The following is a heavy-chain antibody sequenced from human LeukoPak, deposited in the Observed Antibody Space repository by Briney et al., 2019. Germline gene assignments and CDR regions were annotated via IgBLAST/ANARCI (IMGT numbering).Heavy chain of an antibody. CDR3: ALTEPDRYYYYMDV. J-gene: IGHJ6*03. D-gene: IGHD1-14*01. CDR1: GGSISSSTYY. V-gene: IGHV4-61*01. Sequence: MSSETLSLTCTVSGGSISSSTYYWSWIRQPPGKGLEWIGYIYYSGSTNYNPSLKSRVTISVDTSKNQFSLKLSSVTAADTAVYYCALTEPDRYYYYMDVWGKGTTVTVSS. CDR2: IYYSGST.